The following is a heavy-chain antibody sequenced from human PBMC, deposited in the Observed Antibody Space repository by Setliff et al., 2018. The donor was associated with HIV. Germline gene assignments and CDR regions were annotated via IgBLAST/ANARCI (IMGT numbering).Heavy chain of an antibody. CDR3: ARVVRPTVAEYYFDY. Sequence: ASVKVSCKASGYTFTRYDINWVRQATGQGPEWMGWMNPNSANTGYAQKFQGRVTMTRNTSISTAYMELTSLRSEDTAMYYCARVVRPTVAEYYFDYWGQGTLVTVSS. CDR1: GYTFTRYD. D-gene: IGHD6-19*01. CDR2: MNPNSANT. V-gene: IGHV1-8*01. J-gene: IGHJ4*02.